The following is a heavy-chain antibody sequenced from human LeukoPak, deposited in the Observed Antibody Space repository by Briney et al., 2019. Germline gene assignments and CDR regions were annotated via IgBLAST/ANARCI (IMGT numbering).Heavy chain of an antibody. CDR2: INTNTGNP. D-gene: IGHD2-15*01. Sequence: ASVKVSCKASGYTFTSYAMNWVREAPGQGLEWMGWINTNTGNPTYAQGLTGRFVFSLDTSVSTAYLQISSLKAEDTAVYYCAIWYCSGGRCYSNARTFDYWGQGTLVTVSS. CDR1: GYTFTSYA. J-gene: IGHJ4*02. V-gene: IGHV7-4-1*02. CDR3: AIWYCSGGRCYSNARTFDY.